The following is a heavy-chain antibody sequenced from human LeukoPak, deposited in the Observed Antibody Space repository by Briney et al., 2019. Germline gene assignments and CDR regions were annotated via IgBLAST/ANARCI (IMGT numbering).Heavy chain of an antibody. CDR3: ATIMVRGVILDY. J-gene: IGHJ4*02. Sequence: GGSLRLSCAASGFTFSDYYMSWIRQAPGKGLEWVSYISSSGSTIYYADSVKGRFTISGDNAKNSLYLQMNSLRAEDTAVYYCATIMVRGVILDYWGQGTLVTVSS. D-gene: IGHD3-10*01. CDR1: GFTFSDYY. V-gene: IGHV3-11*01. CDR2: ISSSGSTI.